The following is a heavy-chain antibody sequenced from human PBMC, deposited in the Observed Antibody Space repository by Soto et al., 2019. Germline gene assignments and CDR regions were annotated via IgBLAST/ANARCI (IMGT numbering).Heavy chain of an antibody. D-gene: IGHD1-1*01. V-gene: IGHV6-1*01. J-gene: IGHJ4*02. Sequence: WVRQMPGKGLEWLGRTYYRSKWYNDYAVSVKSRITINPDTSKNQFSLQLNSVTPEDTAVYYCARGELVRAFDYWGQGTLVTVSS. CDR3: ARGELVRAFDY. CDR2: TYYRSKWYN.